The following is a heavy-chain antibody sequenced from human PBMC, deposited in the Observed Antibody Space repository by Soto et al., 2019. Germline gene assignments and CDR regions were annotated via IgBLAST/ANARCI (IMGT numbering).Heavy chain of an antibody. CDR3: ARGSPSSSVRGWFDP. V-gene: IGHV4-34*01. J-gene: IGHJ5*02. D-gene: IGHD6-25*01. Sequence: ETLSLTCTVSGGSISSYYWSWIRQPPGKGLEWIGEINHSGSTNYNPSLKSRVTISVDTSKNQFSLKLSSVTAADTAVYYCARGSPSSSVRGWFDPWGQGTLVTVSS. CDR2: INHSGST. CDR1: GGSISSYY.